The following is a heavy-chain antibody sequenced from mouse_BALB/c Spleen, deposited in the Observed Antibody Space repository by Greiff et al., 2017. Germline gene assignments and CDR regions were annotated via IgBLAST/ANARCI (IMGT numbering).Heavy chain of an antibody. Sequence: VQLQQSGAELVKPGASVKLSCTASGFNIKDTYMHWVKQRPEQGLEWIGRIDPANGNTKYDPKFQGKATITADTSSNTAYLQRSSLTSEDTAVYSCAKPAYYGSYGWYMDVWGAGTTVTVSS. D-gene: IGHD2-1*01. J-gene: IGHJ1*01. CDR3: AKPAYYGSYGWYMDV. CDR2: IDPANGNT. CDR1: GFNIKDTY. V-gene: IGHV14-3*02.